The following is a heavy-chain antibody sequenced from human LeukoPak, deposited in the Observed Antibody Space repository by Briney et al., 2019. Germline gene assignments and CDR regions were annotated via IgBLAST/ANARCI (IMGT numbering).Heavy chain of an antibody. J-gene: IGHJ4*02. CDR3: ARTRLGTSTSFYFDL. V-gene: IGHV3-30*02. CDR1: ECIFSDYD. Sequence: GESLRLSCEASECIFSDYDMHWVRQAPGKGLEWVALIRYDGRSEYYSGYMQGRFTISRDNSKNNLFLNMNNLGPEDTAVYFCARTRLGTSTSFYFDLWGQGPLVTVSS. D-gene: IGHD1-26*01. CDR2: IRYDGRSE.